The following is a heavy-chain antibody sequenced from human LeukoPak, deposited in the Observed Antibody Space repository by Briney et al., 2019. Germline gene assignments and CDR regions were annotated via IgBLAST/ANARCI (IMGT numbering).Heavy chain of an antibody. CDR2: IYFSGGT. Sequence: SETLSLTCTVSGDSISSSNCYWGWIRQPPGKGLEWIGSIYFSGGTYYNASLKSRVTISVHTSKNQFSLKLSSVTAADTAVYYCARLTKNDSGSYRFGKKKRGYMDVWGKGTTVTISS. V-gene: IGHV4-39*07. D-gene: IGHD3-10*01. J-gene: IGHJ6*03. CDR3: ARLTKNDSGSYRFGKKKRGYMDV. CDR1: GDSISSSNCY.